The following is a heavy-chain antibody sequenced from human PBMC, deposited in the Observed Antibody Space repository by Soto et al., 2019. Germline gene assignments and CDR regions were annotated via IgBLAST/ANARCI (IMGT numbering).Heavy chain of an antibody. D-gene: IGHD6-13*01. CDR2: ISSSSSYT. Sequence: QVQLVESGGGLVKPGGSLRLSCAASGFTFSDYYMSWIRQAPGKGLEWVSYISSSSSYTNYADSVKGRFTISRDNAKNSLYLQMNSLRAEDTAVYYCARPSGRNGQQLPEVDYWGQGTLVTVSS. CDR1: GFTFSDYY. V-gene: IGHV3-11*05. CDR3: ARPSGRNGQQLPEVDY. J-gene: IGHJ4*02.